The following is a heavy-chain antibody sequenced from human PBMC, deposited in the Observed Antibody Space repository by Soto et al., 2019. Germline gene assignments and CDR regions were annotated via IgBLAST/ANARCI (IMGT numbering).Heavy chain of an antibody. V-gene: IGHV4-39*01. CDR2: IYYSWST. Sequence: SETLSLTCTVSGGSISSSSYYWGWLRQPPGKGLEWIGSIYYSWSTYYNPSLKSRVTISVDTSKNQFSLKLSSVTAADTAVYYCARQTRSGGSWGASWFDPWGQGTLVTVSS. CDR3: ARQTRSGGSWGASWFDP. CDR1: GGSISSSSYY. D-gene: IGHD2-15*01. J-gene: IGHJ5*02.